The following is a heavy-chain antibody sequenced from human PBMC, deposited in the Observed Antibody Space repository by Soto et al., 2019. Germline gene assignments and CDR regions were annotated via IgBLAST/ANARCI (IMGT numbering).Heavy chain of an antibody. CDR2: IHYNGNT. V-gene: IGHV4-59*01. D-gene: IGHD3-10*01. J-gene: IGHJ3*02. CDR3: SRRHGGAFAI. Sequence: SKTLSVTWTVSGDFIRPYSWSWFRQPPGKGLEWIGNIHYNGNTKYNPSLKSRVSMSVATSKNQFSLKLISVTAADTVNYYCSRRHGGAFAIWGQGTMVIVSS. CDR1: GDFIRPYS.